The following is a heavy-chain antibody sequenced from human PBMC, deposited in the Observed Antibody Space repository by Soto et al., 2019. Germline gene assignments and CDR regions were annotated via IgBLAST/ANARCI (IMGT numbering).Heavy chain of an antibody. D-gene: IGHD6-19*01. J-gene: IGHJ4*02. CDR1: GFTFSTYL. CDR3: ARYSSAWGL. Sequence: PGGSLRLSCAASGFTFSTYLMSRVRQAPGKGLEWVANIKYDGSETYYVDSVKGRFTISRDNAKNSLYLQMNSLRGEDTAVYYCARYSSAWGLWGQGTLVTVSS. V-gene: IGHV3-7*01. CDR2: IKYDGSET.